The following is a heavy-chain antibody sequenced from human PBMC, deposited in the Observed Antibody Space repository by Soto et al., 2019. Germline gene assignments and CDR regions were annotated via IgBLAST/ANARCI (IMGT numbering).Heavy chain of an antibody. CDR1: GGSISSYY. J-gene: IGHJ4*02. Sequence: SETLSLTCTVSGGSISSYYWSWIRQPPGKGLEWIGYIYYSGSTYYNPSLKSRVTISVDTSKSQFSLKLSSVTAADTAVYYCARNVRYSNYGPYFDYWGQGTLVTVSS. D-gene: IGHD4-4*01. V-gene: IGHV4-59*12. CDR3: ARNVRYSNYGPYFDY. CDR2: IYYSGST.